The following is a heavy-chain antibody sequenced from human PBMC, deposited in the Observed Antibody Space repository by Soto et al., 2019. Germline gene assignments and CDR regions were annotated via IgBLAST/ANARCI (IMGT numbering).Heavy chain of an antibody. D-gene: IGHD3-22*01. Sequence: TLSHTCAVSGGSSSSGGYCWSWIRKPPGKGLEWIGYIYHSGSTYYNPSLKSRVTISVDRSKNQFSLKLSSVTAADTAVYYCARAKVQGDYYDSSGYYYFDYWGQGTLVTVSS. J-gene: IGHJ4*02. CDR3: ARAKVQGDYYDSSGYYYFDY. CDR1: GGSSSSGGYC. CDR2: IYHSGST. V-gene: IGHV4-30-2*01.